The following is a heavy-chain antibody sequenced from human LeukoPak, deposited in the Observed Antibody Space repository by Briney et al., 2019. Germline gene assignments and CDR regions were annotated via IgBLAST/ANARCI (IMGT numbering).Heavy chain of an antibody. CDR2: IYYSGST. D-gene: IGHD6-19*01. V-gene: IGHV4-59*01. J-gene: IGHJ4*02. CDR1: GGSISSYY. CDR3: ARVGEVAGLDY. Sequence: SETLSLTCTVSGGSISSYYWSWIRQPPGKGLEWIGYIYYSGSTNYNPSLESRVTISVDTSKNQFSLKLSSVTAADTAVYYCARVGEVAGLDYWGQGTLVTVSS.